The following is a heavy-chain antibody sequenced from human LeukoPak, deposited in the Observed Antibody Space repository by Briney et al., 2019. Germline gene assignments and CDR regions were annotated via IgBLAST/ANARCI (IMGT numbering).Heavy chain of an antibody. Sequence: RASVKVSCKASGYTFTSYGISWVRQAPGQGLEWMGWISAYNGNTNYAQKLQGRVTMITDTSTSTAYMELRSLRSDDTAVYYCARDTPNYGDFDYWGQGTLVTVSS. V-gene: IGHV1-18*01. J-gene: IGHJ4*02. D-gene: IGHD4-17*01. CDR1: GYTFTSYG. CDR2: ISAYNGNT. CDR3: ARDTPNYGDFDY.